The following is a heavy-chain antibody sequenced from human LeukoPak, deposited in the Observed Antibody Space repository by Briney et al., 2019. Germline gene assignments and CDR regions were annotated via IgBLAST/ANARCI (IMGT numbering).Heavy chain of an antibody. V-gene: IGHV3-21*01. J-gene: IGHJ6*04. CDR2: ITSNGAYI. CDR1: GFTFNNYN. D-gene: IGHD3-10*02. Sequence: GGSLRLSCAASGFTFNNYNMNWVRQAPGKALEWVSSITSNGAYIFYADSVKGRFTISRDNAKDSLYLQMNSLRAEDTAVYYCAELGITMIGGVWGKGTTVTISS. CDR3: AELGITMIGGV.